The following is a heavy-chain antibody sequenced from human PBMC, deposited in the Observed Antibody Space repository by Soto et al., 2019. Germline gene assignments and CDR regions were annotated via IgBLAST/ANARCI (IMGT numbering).Heavy chain of an antibody. Sequence: EVQLVESGGGLVQPGGSLRLSCAASGFTVSSNYMSWVRQAPGKGLECVSVIYRDGSTYYADSVKGRFIISRDKSKNPLYLQMTSLSAEDKAVYYFASLGQPNAFDICGQGTMVPVSS. D-gene: IGHD7-27*01. CDR3: ASLGQPNAFDI. CDR2: IYRDGST. CDR1: GFTVSSNY. V-gene: IGHV3-66*01. J-gene: IGHJ3*02.